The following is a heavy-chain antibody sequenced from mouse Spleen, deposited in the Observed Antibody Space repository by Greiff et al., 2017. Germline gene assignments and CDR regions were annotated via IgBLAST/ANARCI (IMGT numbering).Heavy chain of an antibody. CDR1: GFNIKDYY. D-gene: IGHD1-1*01. CDR2: IDPEDGDT. Sequence: VQLQQSGAELVRPGASVKLSCTASGFNIKDYYMHWVKQRPEQGLEWIGRIDPEDGDTEYAPKFQGKATMTADTSSNTAYLQLSSLTSEDTAVYFCTTLYYSGWFAYWGQGTLVTVSA. V-gene: IGHV14-1*01. CDR3: TTLYYSGWFAY. J-gene: IGHJ3*01.